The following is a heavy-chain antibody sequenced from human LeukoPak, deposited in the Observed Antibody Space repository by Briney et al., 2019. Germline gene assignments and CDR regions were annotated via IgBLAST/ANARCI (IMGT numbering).Heavy chain of an antibody. J-gene: IGHJ2*01. CDR3: ARGLTGIYWYFDL. Sequence: PSETLSLTCAVYGGSFSGYYWSWIRQPPGKGLEWIGEINHSGSTNYNPSLKSRVTISVDTSKNQFSLKLSSVTAADTAVYYCARGLTGIYWYFDLWGRGTLVTVSS. V-gene: IGHV4-34*01. D-gene: IGHD7-27*01. CDR2: INHSGST. CDR1: GGSFSGYY.